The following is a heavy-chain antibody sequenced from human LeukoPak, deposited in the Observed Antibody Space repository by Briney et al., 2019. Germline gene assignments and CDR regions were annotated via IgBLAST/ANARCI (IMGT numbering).Heavy chain of an antibody. CDR3: AKDNKGIAAAGSDAFDI. D-gene: IGHD6-13*01. J-gene: IGHJ3*02. CDR1: GFTFSSYA. CDR2: ISGSGGTT. V-gene: IGHV3-23*01. Sequence: GGSLRLSCAVSGFTFSSYAMSWVRQAPGKGLEWVSVISGSGGTTYYSDSVKGRFTISRDNSKNTLYLQVNSLRAEGTAVYYCAKDNKGIAAAGSDAFDIWGQGTMVTVSS.